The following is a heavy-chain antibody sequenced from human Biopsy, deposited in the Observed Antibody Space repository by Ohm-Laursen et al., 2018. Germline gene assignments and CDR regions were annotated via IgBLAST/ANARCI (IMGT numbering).Heavy chain of an antibody. CDR2: IYTIGDT. D-gene: IGHD3-3*01. Sequence: SDTLSLTCTVSGASMTGYFWTWVRQPAGKGLEWIGRIYTIGDTTYNPSLESRVAMSLDTSENQFSLKMTSLTAADTAVYFCAREDEGLLRALDLWGQGTMVTVSS. CDR3: AREDEGLLRALDL. J-gene: IGHJ3*01. CDR1: GASMTGYF. V-gene: IGHV4-4*07.